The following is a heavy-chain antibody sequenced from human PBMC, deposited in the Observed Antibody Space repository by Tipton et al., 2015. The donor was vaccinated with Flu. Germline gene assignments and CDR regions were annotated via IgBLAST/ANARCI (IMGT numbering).Heavy chain of an antibody. Sequence: GSLRLSCAASGFTFSSYSMNWVRQAPGKGLEWVSSISSCSSYIYYADSVKGRFTISRDNAKNSLYLQMNSLRAEDTAVYYCARTTEITMVRGDFDYWGQGTLVTVSS. CDR2: ISSCSSYI. CDR1: GFTFSSYS. CDR3: ARTTEITMVRGDFDY. J-gene: IGHJ4*02. V-gene: IGHV3-21*01. D-gene: IGHD3-10*01.